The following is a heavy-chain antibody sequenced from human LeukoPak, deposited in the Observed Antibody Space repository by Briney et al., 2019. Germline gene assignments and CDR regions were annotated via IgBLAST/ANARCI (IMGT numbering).Heavy chain of an antibody. V-gene: IGHV4-4*07. CDR2: IYSSGST. Sequence: SETLSLTCTVPGGSISSYYWSWIRQPAGKGLEFIGRIYSSGSTNYNPSLKSRVTMSVDTSKNQFSLRLSSVTAADSAMYYCARGGYTIFDYWGQGTLVTVSS. CDR1: GGSISSYY. CDR3: ARGGYTIFDY. D-gene: IGHD1-1*01. J-gene: IGHJ4*02.